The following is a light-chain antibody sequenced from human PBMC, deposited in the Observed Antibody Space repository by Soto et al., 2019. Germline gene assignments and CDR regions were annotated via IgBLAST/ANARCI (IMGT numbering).Light chain of an antibody. V-gene: IGLV2-8*01. CDR2: EVT. J-gene: IGLJ3*02. CDR1: SSDVGGYNY. Sequence: QSVLTQPPSASGSPGQSVTISCTGTSSDVGGYNYVSWYQQHPGKAPKLMIYEVTKRPSGVPVRFSGSKSGNTASLTVSGLLAEDEADYYCSSHAGIINVVFGGGTQLTVL. CDR3: SSHAGIINVV.